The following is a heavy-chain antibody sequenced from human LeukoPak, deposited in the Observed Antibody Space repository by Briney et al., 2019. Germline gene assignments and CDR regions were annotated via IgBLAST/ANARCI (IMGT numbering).Heavy chain of an antibody. CDR2: ISSSSSYI. J-gene: IGHJ6*02. D-gene: IGHD3-3*01. Sequence: GGSLRLSCAASGFTFSSYSMNWVRQAPGKGLEWVSSISSSSSYIYYADSVEGRFTISRDNAKNSLYLQMNSLRAEDTAVYYCARDWNPYDFWSGFAREMDVWGQGTTVTVSS. CDR1: GFTFSSYS. CDR3: ARDWNPYDFWSGFAREMDV. V-gene: IGHV3-21*01.